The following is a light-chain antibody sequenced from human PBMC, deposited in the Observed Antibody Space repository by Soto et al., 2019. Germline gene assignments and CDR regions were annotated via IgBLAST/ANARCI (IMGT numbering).Light chain of an antibody. CDR1: QGVTTN. CDR2: DVY. V-gene: IGKV3-15*01. CDR3: KQYNNWPFS. J-gene: IGKJ5*01. Sequence: EIVMTQSPATLSVSPGERATLSCRAGQGVTTNFAWYQQKSGQSHRLLIYDVYIRATGVQARFSGTGSETDFTLTIRGLQSEDSAVYFCKQYNNWPFSFGQGTRLENK.